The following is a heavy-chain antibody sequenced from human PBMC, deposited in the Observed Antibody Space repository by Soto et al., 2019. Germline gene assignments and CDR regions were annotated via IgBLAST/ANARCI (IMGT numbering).Heavy chain of an antibody. V-gene: IGHV1-69*02. D-gene: IGHD4-4*01. CDR3: ATHRDNSNWPNFDS. Sequence: QVQLVQSGSEVKKPGSSVRDSCKTSGDSFSIYTISWLRQAPGQGLEWVGRVLPFLDITTYSPKFQGRVTITADRSTTTAYMELSSLRSDDTAVYYCATHRDNSNWPNFDSWGQGTLVTVSS. J-gene: IGHJ4*02. CDR2: VLPFLDIT. CDR1: GDSFSIYT.